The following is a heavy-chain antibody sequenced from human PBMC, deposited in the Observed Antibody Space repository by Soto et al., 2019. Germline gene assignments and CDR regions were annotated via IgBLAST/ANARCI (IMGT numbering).Heavy chain of an antibody. Sequence: QVQLQESGPGLVKPSQTLSLTCTVSGGSINSGGYCWSWIRQHPGKGLDWIGCISYGGSTSYNPSRKSRVTISVHTSKNQFSLKLTSVTAADTAVYYCSRGILVWGQGALITVSS. D-gene: IGHD5-18*01. CDR1: GGSINSGGYC. CDR3: SRGILV. J-gene: IGHJ4*02. CDR2: ISYGGST. V-gene: IGHV4-31*03.